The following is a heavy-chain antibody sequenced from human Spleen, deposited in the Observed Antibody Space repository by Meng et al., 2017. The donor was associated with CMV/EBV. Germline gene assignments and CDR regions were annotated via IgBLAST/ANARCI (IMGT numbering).Heavy chain of an antibody. V-gene: IGHV1-3*01. CDR1: GYIFTRYA. CDR2: INAGNGYT. D-gene: IGHD1-1*01. CDR3: ARERYNWLS. Sequence: QVQLLQSGAEVKKPGASVKVSCKASGYIFTRYAMHWVRQAPGQRLEWMGRINAGNGYTEYSQKFQGRVTITRDTSASIAYMELSSLRSEDTAVYYCARERYNWLSWGQGTLVTVSS. J-gene: IGHJ4*02.